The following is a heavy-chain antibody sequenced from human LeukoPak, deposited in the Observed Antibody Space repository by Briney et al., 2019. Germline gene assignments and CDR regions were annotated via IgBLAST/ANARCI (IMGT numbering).Heavy chain of an antibody. Sequence: GGSLRLSCAASGFTFSSYAIHWVRQAPGKRLEWVADISLDGSKTYYTDSVKGRFSITRDNSKNTLYLQMNSLRAEDTAIYYCAKGRGDNAFDIWGQGTLVTVSS. CDR3: AKGRGDNAFDI. J-gene: IGHJ3*02. CDR2: ISLDGSKT. CDR1: GFTFSSYA. V-gene: IGHV3-30-3*01. D-gene: IGHD3-10*01.